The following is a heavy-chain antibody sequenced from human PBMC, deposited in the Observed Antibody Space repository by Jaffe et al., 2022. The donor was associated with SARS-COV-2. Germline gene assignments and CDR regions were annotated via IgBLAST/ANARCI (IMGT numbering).Heavy chain of an antibody. V-gene: IGHV4-59*08. CDR3: ARARRQQHFDP. J-gene: IGHJ5*02. Sequence: QVQLQESGPGLVKPSETLSLTCTVSGGSISSYYWSWIRQPPGKGLEWIGYIYYSGSTNYNPSLKSRVTISVDTSKNQFSLKLSSVTAADTAVYYCARARRQQHFDPWGQGTLVTVSS. CDR2: IYYSGST. CDR1: GGSISSYY. D-gene: IGHD6-13*01.